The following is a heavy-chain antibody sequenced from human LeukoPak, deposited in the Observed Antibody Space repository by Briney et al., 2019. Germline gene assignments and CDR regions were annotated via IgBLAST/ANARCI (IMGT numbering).Heavy chain of an antibody. J-gene: IGHJ3*02. Sequence: ASVKVSCKASGYTFTAYYLHWVRQAPGQGLEWMGWIYPKNGDTNFAQKFQGRVTTTRDTSITTTYMELNRLRSDDTAVYYCARDGHSGGAFDIWGQGTMVTVSS. CDR1: GYTFTAYY. D-gene: IGHD2-15*01. CDR2: IYPKNGDT. V-gene: IGHV1-2*02. CDR3: ARDGHSGGAFDI.